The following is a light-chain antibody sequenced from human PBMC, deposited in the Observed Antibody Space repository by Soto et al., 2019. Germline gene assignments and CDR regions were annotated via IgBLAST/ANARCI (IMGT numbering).Light chain of an antibody. V-gene: IGLV2-14*01. Sequence: QSALTQPASVSGSPGQSITISCTGTSSDVDVYNYVSWYQHHPGKAPKVVIYEVSNRPSGVSNRFSASKSGNTASLTISGLQAEDEADYYCASYTGGNPSYVFGTGTKLTVL. J-gene: IGLJ1*01. CDR1: SSDVDVYNY. CDR3: ASYTGGNPSYV. CDR2: EVS.